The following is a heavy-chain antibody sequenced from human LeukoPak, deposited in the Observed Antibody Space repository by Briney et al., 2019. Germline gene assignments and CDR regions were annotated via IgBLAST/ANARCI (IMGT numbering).Heavy chain of an antibody. CDR3: AREDPQTTVPEGLDV. J-gene: IGHJ6*02. CDR2: IYYSGST. CDR1: GGSISSSSYY. D-gene: IGHD4-17*01. Sequence: SETLSLTCTVSGGSISSSSYYWGWIRQPPGKGLEWIGSIYYSGSTYYNPSLKSRATISVDTSKNQFSLKLTSVTAADTAVYYCAREDPQTTVPEGLDVWGQGTMVTVSS. V-gene: IGHV4-39*07.